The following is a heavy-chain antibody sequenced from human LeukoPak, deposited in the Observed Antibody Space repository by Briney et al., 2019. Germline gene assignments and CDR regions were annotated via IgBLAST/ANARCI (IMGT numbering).Heavy chain of an antibody. J-gene: IGHJ3*02. V-gene: IGHV4-34*01. Sequence: SETLSLTCAVYGGSFSGYYWSWIRQPPGKGLEWIGEINHSGSTNYSPSLKSRVTISVDTSKNQFSLKLSSVTAADTAVYYCASPLGLDSSGYSDAFDIWGQGTMVTVSS. CDR2: INHSGST. CDR3: ASPLGLDSSGYSDAFDI. CDR1: GGSFSGYY. D-gene: IGHD3-22*01.